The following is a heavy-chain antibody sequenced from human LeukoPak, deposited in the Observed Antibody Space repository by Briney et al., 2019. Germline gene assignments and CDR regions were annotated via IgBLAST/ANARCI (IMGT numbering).Heavy chain of an antibody. V-gene: IGHV3-30*15. D-gene: IGHD6-19*01. J-gene: IGHJ4*02. CDR1: GFTFRSYA. CDR2: ISDDGSRQ. CDR3: AREQSGDGWSGFDY. Sequence: GGFLRLSCAASGFTFRSYAMHWVRQAPGKGLEWAAVISDDGSRQHYADFLEGRITISRDNSKNTVSLQMSSLRTEDTAVYFCAREQSGDGWSGFDYWGQGTLVTVSA.